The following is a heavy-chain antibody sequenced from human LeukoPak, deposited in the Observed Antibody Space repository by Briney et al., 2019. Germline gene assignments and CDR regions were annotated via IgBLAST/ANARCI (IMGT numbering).Heavy chain of an antibody. V-gene: IGHV3-7*01. Sequence: GGSLRLSCAASGFYFANYAMSWVRQAPGKGLEWVANIKQDGSEKYYVDSVKGRFTISRDNARNTLYLQMNSLRAEDTAVYYCARGSITMVRGVITGAVDYWGQGTLVTVSS. CDR2: IKQDGSEK. J-gene: IGHJ4*02. CDR1: GFYFANYA. CDR3: ARGSITMVRGVITGAVDY. D-gene: IGHD3-10*01.